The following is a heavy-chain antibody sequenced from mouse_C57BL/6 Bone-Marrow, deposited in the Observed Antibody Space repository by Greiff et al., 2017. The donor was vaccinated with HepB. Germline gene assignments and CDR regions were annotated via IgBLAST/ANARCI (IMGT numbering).Heavy chain of an antibody. D-gene: IGHD1-1*02. CDR1: GYTFTSYW. CDR3: ARWGWYPFDY. J-gene: IGHJ2*01. CDR2: IDPSDSYT. Sequence: QVQLQQPGAELVRPGTSVKLSCTASGYTFTSYWMHWVKQRPGQGLEWIGVIDPSDSYTNYNQKFKGKATVTVDTSSSTAYLQLSSLTSEDSAVYYCARWGWYPFDYWGQGTTLTVSS. V-gene: IGHV1-59*01.